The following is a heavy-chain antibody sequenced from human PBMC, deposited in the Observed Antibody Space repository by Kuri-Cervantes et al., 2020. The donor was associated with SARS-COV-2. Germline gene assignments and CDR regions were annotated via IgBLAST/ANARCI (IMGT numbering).Heavy chain of an antibody. D-gene: IGHD6-13*01. CDR2: IYHSGST. CDR3: ARGNPPQFSSSWALSASDYGMDV. CDR1: GYSISSGYY. J-gene: IGHJ6*02. V-gene: IGHV4-38-2*01. Sequence: ESLKISCAVSGYSISSGYYWGWIRQPPGKGLEWIGSIYHSGSTYYNPSLKSRVTISVDTSKKQFSLILTSVTAADTAVYYCARGNPPQFSSSWALSASDYGMDVWGQGTTVTVSS.